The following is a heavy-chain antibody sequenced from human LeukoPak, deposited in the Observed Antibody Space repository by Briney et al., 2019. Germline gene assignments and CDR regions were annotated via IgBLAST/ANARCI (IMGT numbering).Heavy chain of an antibody. CDR1: GFTFSSYW. CDR3: ARDRDSSSLMDYFDY. Sequence: PGGSLRLSCAASGFTFSSYWMSWVRQAPRKGLEWVANIKQDGSEKYYVDSVKGRFTISRDNAKNSLYLQMNSLRAEDTAVYYCARDRDSSSLMDYFDYWGQGTLVTVSS. J-gene: IGHJ4*02. V-gene: IGHV3-7*01. CDR2: IKQDGSEK. D-gene: IGHD6-6*01.